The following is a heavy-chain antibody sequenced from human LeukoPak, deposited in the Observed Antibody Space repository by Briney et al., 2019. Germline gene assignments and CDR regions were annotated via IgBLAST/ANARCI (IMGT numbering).Heavy chain of an antibody. CDR2: INTDGTVT. V-gene: IGHV3-74*01. Sequence: GGSLRLSCAASGFTLSKYWMRWVRQAPGKGLESVSRINTDGTVTTYADSAKGRFTVSRDNADNTMFLQMNSVRDEDTAVYYCATKQWLAPPPDSWGQGTPVTVSS. J-gene: IGHJ4*02. CDR1: GFTLSKYW. D-gene: IGHD6-19*01. CDR3: ATKQWLAPPPDS.